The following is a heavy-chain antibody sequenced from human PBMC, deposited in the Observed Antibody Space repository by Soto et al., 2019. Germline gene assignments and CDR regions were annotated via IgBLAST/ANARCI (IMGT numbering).Heavy chain of an antibody. J-gene: IGHJ4*02. CDR3: ARDHHSYYDTSGYYPYFDF. Sequence: PSETLSLTCTVSGGSVNIAPRHWSWIRQSPRTGLEWIGYFYYTGCTYYNPSFESRAAISLDTSNNQFSLRLTSLTAADTAVYFCARDHHSYYDTSGYYPYFDFWGQGTLVTVSS. CDR2: FYYTGCT. D-gene: IGHD3-22*01. CDR1: GGSVNIAPRH. V-gene: IGHV4-61*01.